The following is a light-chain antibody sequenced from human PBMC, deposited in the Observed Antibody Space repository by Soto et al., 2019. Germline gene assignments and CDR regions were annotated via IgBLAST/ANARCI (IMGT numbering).Light chain of an antibody. CDR3: QKYDSDPRT. Sequence: DIQMTQSPSTLSASVGDRVTITCRASQSISSWLAWYQQKPGKAPKLLIYDASSLESGVPSRFSGGGSGTDFTLTISSLQPEDVATYYCQKYDSDPRTFGQGTKVDI. V-gene: IGKV1-5*01. CDR2: DAS. J-gene: IGKJ1*01. CDR1: QSISSW.